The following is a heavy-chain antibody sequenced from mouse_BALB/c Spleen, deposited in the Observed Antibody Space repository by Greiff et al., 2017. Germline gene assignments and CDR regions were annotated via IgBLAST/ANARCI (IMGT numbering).Heavy chain of an antibody. J-gene: IGHJ1*01. D-gene: IGHD2-3*01. CDR1: GFNIKDYY. Sequence: EVQLQQSGAELVRSGASVKLSCTASGFNIKDYYMHWVKQRPEQGLEWIGWIDPENGDTEYAPKFQGKATMTADTSSNTAYLHLSSLTSEDSAVYYCTRHGYYPYWYFDVWGAGTTVTVSS. CDR2: IDPENGDT. CDR3: TRHGYYPYWYFDV. V-gene: IGHV14-4*02.